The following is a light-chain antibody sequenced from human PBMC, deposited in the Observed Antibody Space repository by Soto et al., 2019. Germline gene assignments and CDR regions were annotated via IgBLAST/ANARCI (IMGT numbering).Light chain of an antibody. CDR3: NQRGTWPT. J-gene: IGKJ1*01. V-gene: IGKV3-11*01. CDR1: QSVSSY. Sequence: EIVLTQSPATLSLSPGERATLSCRASQSVSSYLAWYQQKPGQAPRLLVYDASNRATGIPARFSGSGSGTDFTPTITSLEPEVFAVYSCNQRGTWPTFGKGTKVEI. CDR2: DAS.